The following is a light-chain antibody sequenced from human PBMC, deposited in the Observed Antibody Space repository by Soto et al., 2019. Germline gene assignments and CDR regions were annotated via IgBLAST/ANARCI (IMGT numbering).Light chain of an antibody. V-gene: IGKV1-17*01. CDR3: LQHNAYPWT. CDR2: VAS. Sequence: DIQMTQSPSSLSASVGDRVTITCRASQGITTYLAWYQQKPGKAPKRLIYVASSLQSGVPSRFSGSGSGTEFTLTISSLQPEDFASYFCLQHNAYPWTFGQGTKVEV. CDR1: QGITTY. J-gene: IGKJ1*01.